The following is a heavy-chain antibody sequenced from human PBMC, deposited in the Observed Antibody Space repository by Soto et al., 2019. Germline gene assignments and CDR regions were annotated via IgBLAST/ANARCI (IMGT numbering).Heavy chain of an antibody. CDR2: ISYDGSNK. V-gene: IGHV3-30*18. J-gene: IGHJ6*02. Sequence: QVQLVESGGGVVQPGRSLRLSCAASGFTFSSYGMHWVRQAPGKGLEWVAGISYDGSNKYYADSVKGRFTISRDNSKNTLYMQMHSLRAEDTAVYYCAKDSNYCSSTSCYDLAVYYYYYYGMDVWGQGTTVTVSS. CDR3: AKDSNYCSSTSCYDLAVYYYYYYGMDV. D-gene: IGHD2-2*01. CDR1: GFTFSSYG.